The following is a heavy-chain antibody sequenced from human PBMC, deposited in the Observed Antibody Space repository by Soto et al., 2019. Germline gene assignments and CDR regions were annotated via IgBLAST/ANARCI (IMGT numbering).Heavy chain of an antibody. V-gene: IGHV3-48*02. D-gene: IGHD1-26*01. CDR2: ISSSGGAI. CDR3: ARDQGGSPWFVGVYYFFGMDV. Sequence: ESGGDLVQPGGSLRLSCAASGFIFSDYTMTWVRQAPGRGLEFVSHISSSGGAIFYAESVKGRFTVSRDNAKNSLYLQMNSLRDEDTAVYFCARDQGGSPWFVGVYYFFGMDVWGQGTAVTVSS. CDR1: GFIFSDYT. J-gene: IGHJ6*02.